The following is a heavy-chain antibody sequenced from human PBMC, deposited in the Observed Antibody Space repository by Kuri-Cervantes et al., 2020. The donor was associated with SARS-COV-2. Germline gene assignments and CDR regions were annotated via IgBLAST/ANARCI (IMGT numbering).Heavy chain of an antibody. CDR3: AREVAGAAFDY. CDR2: INSDGSST. J-gene: IGHJ4*02. V-gene: IGHV3-74*01. Sequence: ESLKISCAASGFTFSNYAMSWVRQAPGKGLVWVSRINSDGSSTSYADSVKGRFTISRDNAKNTLYLQMNSLRAEDTAVYYCAREVAGAAFDYWGQGTLVTVSS. CDR1: GFTFSNYA. D-gene: IGHD6-19*01.